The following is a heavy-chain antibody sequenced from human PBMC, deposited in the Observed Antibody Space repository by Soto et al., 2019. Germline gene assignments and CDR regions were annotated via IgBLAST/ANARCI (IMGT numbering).Heavy chain of an antibody. CDR3: ARGRRYDSSGYYHDAFDI. J-gene: IGHJ3*02. D-gene: IGHD3-22*01. V-gene: IGHV3-21*01. Sequence: PGGSLRLSCAASGFTFSSYSMNWVRQAPGKGLEWVSSISSSSSYIYYADSEKGRFTISRDNAKNSLYLQMNSLRAEDTAVYYCARGRRYDSSGYYHDAFDIWGQGTMVTVSS. CDR1: GFTFSSYS. CDR2: ISSSSSYI.